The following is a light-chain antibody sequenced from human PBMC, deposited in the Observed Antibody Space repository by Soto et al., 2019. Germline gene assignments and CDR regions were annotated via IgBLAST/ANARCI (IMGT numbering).Light chain of an antibody. Sequence: EIVLTQSPGTLSLSPGERATLSCRASQSVTSDYLAWYRQKPGQAPRLLIYGISTRATRIPDRFSGSGSGTDFTLTISKLEPEDFAVYYCQQYGSSRTFGQGTKVEIK. V-gene: IGKV3-20*01. J-gene: IGKJ1*01. CDR3: QQYGSSRT. CDR2: GIS. CDR1: QSVTSDY.